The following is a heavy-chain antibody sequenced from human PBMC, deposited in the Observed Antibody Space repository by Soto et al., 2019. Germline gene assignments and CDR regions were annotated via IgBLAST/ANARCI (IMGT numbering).Heavy chain of an antibody. Sequence: GASVKVSCKASGYTFTSYAMHWVRQAPGQRLEWMGWINAGNGNTKYSQKFQGRVTITRDTSASTAYMELSSLRSEDTAVYYCAREEYSYGYRRGYYYGMDVWGQGTTVTVSS. J-gene: IGHJ6*02. CDR2: INAGNGNT. CDR1: GYTFTSYA. V-gene: IGHV1-3*01. CDR3: AREEYSYGYRRGYYYGMDV. D-gene: IGHD5-18*01.